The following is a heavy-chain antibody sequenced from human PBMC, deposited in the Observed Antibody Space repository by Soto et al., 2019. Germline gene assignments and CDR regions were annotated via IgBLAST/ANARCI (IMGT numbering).Heavy chain of an antibody. CDR3: ARDDHIVVVPTSLGAMDV. V-gene: IGHV4-4*02. CDR2: XXXXXXX. CDR1: GGSISSNKW. Sequence: PSETLSLTCAVYGGSISSNKWWSWVRQPPGKGLEXXXXXXXXXXXXXXXXXXXXXTISLDKSKNQFSLKLTSVTAADSAVYYCARDDHIVVVPTSLGAMDVWGQGTTVTVSS. D-gene: IGHD2-2*01. J-gene: IGHJ6*02.